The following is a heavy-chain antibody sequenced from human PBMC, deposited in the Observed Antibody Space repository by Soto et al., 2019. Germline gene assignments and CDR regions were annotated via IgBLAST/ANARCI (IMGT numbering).Heavy chain of an antibody. Sequence: GGSLRLSCAASGFTFSSYAMHWVRQAPGKGLEYVSAISSNGASTYYANSVKGRFTISRDNSKNTRYLQRGSLRAEDMGVYYCASDHHESSGYYYGGFDIWGQGTMVTVSS. V-gene: IGHV3-64*01. J-gene: IGHJ3*02. D-gene: IGHD3-22*01. CDR1: GFTFSSYA. CDR2: ISSNGAST. CDR3: ASDHHESSGYYYGGFDI.